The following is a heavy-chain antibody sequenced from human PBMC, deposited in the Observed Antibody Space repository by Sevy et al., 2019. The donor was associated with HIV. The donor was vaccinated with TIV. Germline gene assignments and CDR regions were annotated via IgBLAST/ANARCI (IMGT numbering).Heavy chain of an antibody. D-gene: IGHD6-13*01. J-gene: IGHJ4*02. V-gene: IGHV3-30-3*01. CDR3: ASARARGYSSSWYEDY. CDR1: GFTFSSYS. Sequence: GGSLRLSCAASGFTFSSYSMHWVRQAPGKGLEWVAVISYDGSNKYYASSVKGRINIARDNSKNTLYLQMNSLRAEDTAVYYCASARARGYSSSWYEDYWGQGTLVTVSS. CDR2: ISYDGSNK.